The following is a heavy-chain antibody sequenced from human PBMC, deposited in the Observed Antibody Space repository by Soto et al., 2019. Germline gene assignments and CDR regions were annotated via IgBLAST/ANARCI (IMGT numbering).Heavy chain of an antibody. Sequence: SETLSLTCTVSGGSISSGDYYWSWIRQPPGKGLEWIGYIYYSGSTYYNPSLKSRVTISVDTSKYQFSLKLSSVTAADTAVYFCARDCHDYGDYESSRWFDPWGQGTLVTVSS. D-gene: IGHD4-17*01. J-gene: IGHJ5*02. CDR3: ARDCHDYGDYESSRWFDP. V-gene: IGHV4-30-4*01. CDR2: IYYSGST. CDR1: GGSISSGDYY.